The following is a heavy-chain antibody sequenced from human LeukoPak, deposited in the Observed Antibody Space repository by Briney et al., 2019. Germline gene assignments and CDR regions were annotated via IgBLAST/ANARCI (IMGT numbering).Heavy chain of an antibody. V-gene: IGHV3-23*01. CDR1: GFTFSSFA. D-gene: IGHD6-13*01. J-gene: IGHJ4*02. CDR2: LSGSGGST. Sequence: GGSLRLSCAASGFTFSSFAMSWVRQAPGKGLEWVSALSGSGGSTYYADSVKGRFTISRDNSKNTLYLQMNSLRAEDTAVYYCAKGYSSSWYVRYFDYWGQGTLVTVSS. CDR3: AKGYSSSWYVRYFDY.